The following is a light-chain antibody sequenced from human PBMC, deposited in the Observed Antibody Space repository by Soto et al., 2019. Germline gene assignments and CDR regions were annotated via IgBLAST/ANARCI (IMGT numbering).Light chain of an antibody. Sequence: QSVLTQPPSVSGAPGQRVTIACNGSNSNIGAGYGVHWHRHFPGEAPKLLLSGHSHRPSGVPDRFSGSKSGTSASLVITGLQAEDEADYYCQSYDSGLSGLIFAAGTKLTVL. J-gene: IGLJ2*01. CDR1: NSNIGAGYG. V-gene: IGLV1-40*01. CDR3: QSYDSGLSGLI. CDR2: GHS.